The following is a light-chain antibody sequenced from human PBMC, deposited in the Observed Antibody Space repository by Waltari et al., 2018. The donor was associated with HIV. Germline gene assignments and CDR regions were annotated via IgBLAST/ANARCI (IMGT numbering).Light chain of an antibody. CDR1: GSDIGLYDL. J-gene: IGLJ2*01. CDR3: SAYTMSGSLV. Sequence: QSALTQPASLSGSPGQSITITCSGSGSDIGLYDLVSWYRQEPGQAPRLLIYGVSNRPSEISRRFAGSKARTTASLTISALQAEDEGDYYCSAYTMSGSLVFGGGTKLTVL. V-gene: IGLV2-14*01. CDR2: GVS.